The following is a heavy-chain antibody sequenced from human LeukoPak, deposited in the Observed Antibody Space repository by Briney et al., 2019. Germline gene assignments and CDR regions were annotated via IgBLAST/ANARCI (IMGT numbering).Heavy chain of an antibody. Sequence: PGGSLRLSCAASGFTFDDYAMHWVRQAPGKGLEWVSLISGDGGSTYYADSVKGRFTISRDNSKNSLYLQMNSLRTEDTALYYSAKDKTGGSYQYYFDYWGQGTLVTVSS. D-gene: IGHD1-26*01. J-gene: IGHJ4*02. CDR3: AKDKTGGSYQYYFDY. CDR2: ISGDGGST. CDR1: GFTFDDYA. V-gene: IGHV3-43*02.